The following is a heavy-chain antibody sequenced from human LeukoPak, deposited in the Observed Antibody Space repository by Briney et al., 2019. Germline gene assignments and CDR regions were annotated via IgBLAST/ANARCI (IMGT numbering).Heavy chain of an antibody. V-gene: IGHV4-30-2*01. J-gene: IGHJ5*02. D-gene: IGHD3-22*01. CDR2: IYHSGST. Sequence: PSQTLSLTCAVSGGSISSGGYSWSWIRQPPGKGLEWIGYIYHSGSTYYNPSLKSRVTISVERSKNQFSLKLSSVAAADTAVYCCARAVGSSGPYNWFDPWGQGTLVTVSS. CDR1: GGSISSGGYS. CDR3: ARAVGSSGPYNWFDP.